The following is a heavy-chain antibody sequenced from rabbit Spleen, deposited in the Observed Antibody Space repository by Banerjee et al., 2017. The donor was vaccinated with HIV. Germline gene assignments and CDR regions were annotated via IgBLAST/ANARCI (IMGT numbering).Heavy chain of an antibody. J-gene: IGHJ6*01. D-gene: IGHD1-1*01. CDR3: ARDTSSSFSSYGMDL. V-gene: IGHV1S40*01. CDR1: GIDFSSYYY. Sequence: QSLEESGGDLVKPGASLTLTCTASGIDFSSYYYMCCVRQAPGKGLEWIGCIYTSSGNTYYASWAKGRFTISKTSSTTVTLQMTSLTAADTATYFCARDTSSSFSSYGMDLWGPGTLVTVS. CDR2: IYTSSGNT.